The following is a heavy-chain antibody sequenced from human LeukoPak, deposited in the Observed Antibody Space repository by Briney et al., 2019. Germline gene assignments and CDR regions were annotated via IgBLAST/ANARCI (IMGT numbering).Heavy chain of an antibody. Sequence: GGSLRLSCAASGFTFSSYGMHWVRQAPGKGLEWVAFIRYDGSNKYYADSVKGRFTISRDNAKNSLYLQMNSLRAEDTAVYYCARVAIPYYDFWSGPMEPMMDYWGQGTLVTVSS. CDR3: ARVAIPYYDFWSGPMEPMMDY. CDR1: GFTFSSYG. CDR2: IRYDGSNK. D-gene: IGHD3-3*01. V-gene: IGHV3-30*02. J-gene: IGHJ4*02.